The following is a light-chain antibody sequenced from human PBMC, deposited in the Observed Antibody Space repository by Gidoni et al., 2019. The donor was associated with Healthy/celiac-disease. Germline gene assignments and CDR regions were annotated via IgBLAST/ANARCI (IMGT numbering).Light chain of an antibody. CDR1: SLRSYY. CDR2: GKN. CDR3: NSRDSSGKHLV. Sequence: SSELTQDPAVSVALGQTVRITCQGDSLRSYYASWYQQKPGQAPVLVIYGKNNRPSGIPDRFSGSRAGNTASLTSTGAQAEDEADYYCNSRDSSGKHLVFGGGTKLTVL. V-gene: IGLV3-19*01. J-gene: IGLJ2*01.